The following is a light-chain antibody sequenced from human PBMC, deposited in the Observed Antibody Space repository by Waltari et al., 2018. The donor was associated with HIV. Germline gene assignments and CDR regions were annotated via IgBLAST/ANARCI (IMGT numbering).Light chain of an antibody. CDR3: QQSNGFPIT. Sequence: EIVLTQSPDFQSVTPKEKVTITCRASQSIGSSLHWYQQKPDQSPKLLIKYAFQSIAGVPSRFSGSGTGTDFTLTINTLEPEDAAAYYCQQSNGFPITFGQGTRLEIK. J-gene: IGKJ5*01. V-gene: IGKV6D-21*02. CDR2: YAF. CDR1: QSIGSS.